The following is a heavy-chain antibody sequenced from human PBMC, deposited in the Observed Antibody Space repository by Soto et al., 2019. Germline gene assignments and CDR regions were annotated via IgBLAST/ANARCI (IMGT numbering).Heavy chain of an antibody. Sequence: SETLSLTCTVSGGSISSYYWSWIRQPPGKGLEWIGYIYYSGSTNYNPSLKSRVTISVDTSKNQFSLKVSSVTAADTAVYYCARRWGTSFDFWGQGTLVTVPQ. CDR2: IYYSGST. D-gene: IGHD7-27*01. V-gene: IGHV4-59*01. CDR1: GGSISSYY. J-gene: IGHJ4*02. CDR3: ARRWGTSFDF.